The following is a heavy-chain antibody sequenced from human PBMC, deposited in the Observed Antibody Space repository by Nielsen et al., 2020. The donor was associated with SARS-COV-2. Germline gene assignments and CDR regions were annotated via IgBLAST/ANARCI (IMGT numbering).Heavy chain of an antibody. CDR2: INSDGRTT. V-gene: IGHV3-74*01. CDR3: ARAKFYDSGVDP. CDR1: GFTFGSSC. J-gene: IGHJ5*02. Sequence: ETLSLTCAASGFTFGSSCMHWVRQAPGKGLVWVSRINSDGRTTTYADSVKGRFTISRDNAKNTLYLQMNSLRAEDTAVYYCARAKFYDSGVDPWGQGTLVTVSS. D-gene: IGHD5/OR15-5a*01.